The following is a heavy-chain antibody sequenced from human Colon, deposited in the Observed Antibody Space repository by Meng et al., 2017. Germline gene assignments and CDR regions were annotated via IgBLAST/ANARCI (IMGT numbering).Heavy chain of an antibody. V-gene: IGHV4-31*03. CDR1: GDSISIVNHY. CDR3: ARYYYDSSGVTYFDP. J-gene: IGHJ5*02. D-gene: IGHD3-22*01. CDR2: FYFSGNT. Sequence: QVQLRESGPLPVTPYHTPSPTCTFAGDSISIVNHYLSWSRQHPGKGLEWIGYFYFSGNTYYNPSLKSRVTISVDTSKNQFSLNLRSVTAADTAVYYCARYYYDSSGVTYFDPWGQGTLVTVSS.